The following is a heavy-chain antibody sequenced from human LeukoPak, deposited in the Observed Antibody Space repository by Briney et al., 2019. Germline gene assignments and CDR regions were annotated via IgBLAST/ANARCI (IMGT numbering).Heavy chain of an antibody. J-gene: IGHJ6*03. D-gene: IGHD6-13*01. CDR2: IYTSWST. V-gene: IGHV4-61*02. CDR1: GGSISSGSYY. CDR3: ARGVDSSSRVRYSYMDV. Sequence: SQTLSLTCTVSGGSISSGSYYWSWIRQPAGKGLEWIGRIYTSWSTNYNPSLKSRVSISIDTSKNQFSLKLSSVTAADTAVYYCARGVDSSSRVRYSYMDVWGKGTRVTVSS.